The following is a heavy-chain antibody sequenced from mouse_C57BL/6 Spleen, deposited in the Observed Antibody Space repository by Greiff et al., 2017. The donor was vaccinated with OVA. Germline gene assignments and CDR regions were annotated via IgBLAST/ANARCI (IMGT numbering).Heavy chain of an antibody. J-gene: IGHJ4*01. V-gene: IGHV2-2*01. CDR1: GFSFTSYG. CDR2: IWSGGST. D-gene: IGHD1-1*01. Sequence: QVQLQQSGPGLVQPSQSLSITCTVSGFSFTSYGVHWVRQSPGKGLEWLGVIWSGGSTDYNADFISRMSISKDNSKSQVFFKMNSLQADYTAIYYWARSTTVARYAMDYWGQGTSVTVSS. CDR3: ARSTTVARYAMDY.